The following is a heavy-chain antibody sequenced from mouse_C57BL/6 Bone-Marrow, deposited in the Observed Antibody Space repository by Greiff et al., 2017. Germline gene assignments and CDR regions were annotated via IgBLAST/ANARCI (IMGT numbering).Heavy chain of an antibody. CDR3: ARRDYYGYAMDY. Sequence: VQLQQSGAELVKPGASVKLSCKASGYTFTSYWMHWVKQRPGQGLEWIGMIHPNSGSTNYNEKFKSKATLTVDKSSSTAYMQLSSLTSEDSAVYYCARRDYYGYAMDYWGQGTSVTVSS. V-gene: IGHV1-64*01. CDR2: IHPNSGST. J-gene: IGHJ4*01. CDR1: GYTFTSYW. D-gene: IGHD1-1*01.